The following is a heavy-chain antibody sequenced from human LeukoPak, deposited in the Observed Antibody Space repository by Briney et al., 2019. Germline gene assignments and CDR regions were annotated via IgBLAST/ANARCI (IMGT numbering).Heavy chain of an antibody. D-gene: IGHD2-15*01. V-gene: IGHV3-23*01. CDR1: GFTFSNYA. J-gene: IGHJ4*02. CDR3: ARVLKGRSGGYFDY. Sequence: GGSLRLSCAASGFTFSNYAMTWVRQAPGKGLEWVSVIVGGGRSTYYADSVKGRFTISRDNSKDTLFLQMNSLRAEDTAIYYCARVLKGRSGGYFDYWGQGTLVTVSS. CDR2: IVGGGRST.